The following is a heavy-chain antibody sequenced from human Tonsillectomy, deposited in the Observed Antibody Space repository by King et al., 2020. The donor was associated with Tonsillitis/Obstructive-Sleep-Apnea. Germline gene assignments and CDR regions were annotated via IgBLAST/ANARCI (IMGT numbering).Heavy chain of an antibody. CDR3: ARDVSNYYDSSGYNRFFDY. V-gene: IGHV3-21*01. Sequence: VQLVESGGGLVKPGGSLRLSCAASGFTFRSYSMNWVRQAPGKGLEWVSSISTSSTYIDYADSRKGRFAISRDNARNSLYLQMNSLRAEDTAVYYCARDVSNYYDSSGYNRFFDYWGQGTLVTVSS. CDR1: GFTFRSYS. J-gene: IGHJ4*02. D-gene: IGHD3-22*01. CDR2: ISTSSTYI.